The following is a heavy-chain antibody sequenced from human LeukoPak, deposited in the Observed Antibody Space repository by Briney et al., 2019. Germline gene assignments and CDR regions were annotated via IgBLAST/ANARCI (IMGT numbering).Heavy chain of an antibody. D-gene: IGHD3-10*01. CDR3: ARDRMVRGVIPDAFDI. CDR2: IIPIFGTA. CDR1: GGTFSSYA. Sequence: SVKVSCKASGGTFSSYANSWVRQAPGQGLEWMGGIIPIFGTANYAQKFQGRVTITADESTSTAYMELSSLRSEDTAVYYCARDRMVRGVIPDAFDIWGQGTMVAVSS. J-gene: IGHJ3*02. V-gene: IGHV1-69*13.